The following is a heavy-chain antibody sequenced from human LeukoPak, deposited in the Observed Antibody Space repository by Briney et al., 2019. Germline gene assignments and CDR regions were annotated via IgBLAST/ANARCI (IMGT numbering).Heavy chain of an antibody. CDR2: IWYDGSTS. V-gene: IGHV3-33*08. D-gene: IGHD4-17*01. Sequence: GSLRLSCAASGFAFSRYAMHWVRQTPGKGLEWMALIWYDGSTSYYADSVKGRFTISRDNSNNTLYLQMNSLRAEDTAVYYCARRSYGDYEAWFDPWGQGTLVTVSS. J-gene: IGHJ5*02. CDR3: ARRSYGDYEAWFDP. CDR1: GFAFSRYA.